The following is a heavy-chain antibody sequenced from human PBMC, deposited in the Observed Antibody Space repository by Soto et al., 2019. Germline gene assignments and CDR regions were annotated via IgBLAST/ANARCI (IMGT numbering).Heavy chain of an antibody. CDR3: ARGLGYYDSSGYYFGEKDY. D-gene: IGHD3-22*01. CDR2: INHSGST. Sequence: SETLSLTCAVYGGSFSGYYWSWIRQPPGKGLEWIGEINHSGSTNYNPSLKSRVTISVDTSKNQFSLKLSSVTAADTAVYYCARGLGYYDSSGYYFGEKDYWGQGTLVTVS. CDR1: GGSFSGYY. V-gene: IGHV4-34*01. J-gene: IGHJ4*02.